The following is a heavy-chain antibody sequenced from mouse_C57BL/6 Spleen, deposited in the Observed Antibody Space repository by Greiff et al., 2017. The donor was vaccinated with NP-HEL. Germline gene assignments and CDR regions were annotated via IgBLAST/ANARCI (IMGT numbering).Heavy chain of an antibody. J-gene: IGHJ4*01. CDR2: ISYDGSN. Sequence: EVKLLESGPGLVKPSQSLSLTCSVTGYSITSGYYWNWIRQFPGNKLEWMGYISYDGSNNYNPSLKNRISITRDTSKNQFFLKLNSVTTEDTATYYCARERRDYDYLYYAMDYWGQGTSVTVSS. CDR3: ARERRDYDYLYYAMDY. V-gene: IGHV3-6*01. CDR1: GYSITSGYY. D-gene: IGHD2-4*01.